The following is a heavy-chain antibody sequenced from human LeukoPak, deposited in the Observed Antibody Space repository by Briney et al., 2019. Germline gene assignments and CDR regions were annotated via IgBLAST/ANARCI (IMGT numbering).Heavy chain of an antibody. V-gene: IGHV3-21*01. D-gene: IGHD6-13*01. CDR1: GFTFSTYT. J-gene: IGHJ4*02. Sequence: GGSLRLSCVASGFTFSTYTMNWVRQAPGKGLEWVSSITSSNDYIYHAASVKGQFTTSRDNAKNSLYLQMNSLRAEDTAVYYCAREDSSENFDYWGQGTLVTVSS. CDR2: ITSSNDYI. CDR3: AREDSSENFDY.